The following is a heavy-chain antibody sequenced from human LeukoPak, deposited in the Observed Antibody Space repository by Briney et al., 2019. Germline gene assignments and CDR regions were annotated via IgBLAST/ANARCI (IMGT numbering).Heavy chain of an antibody. J-gene: IGHJ4*02. CDR1: GGSISSYY. Sequence: PSETLSLTCTVSGGSISSYYWSWIRQPPGKGLEWIGYIYYSGSTKDNPSLKSRVTISLDTSKNQFSLKLTSVTAADTAVYYCARGYSGYDPTYFDYWGQGTLVTVSS. CDR3: ARGYSGYDPTYFDY. V-gene: IGHV4-59*01. CDR2: IYYSGST. D-gene: IGHD5-12*01.